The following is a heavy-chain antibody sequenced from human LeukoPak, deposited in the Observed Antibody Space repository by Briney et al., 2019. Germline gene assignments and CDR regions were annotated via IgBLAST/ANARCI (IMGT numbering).Heavy chain of an antibody. V-gene: IGHV6-1*01. CDR2: TYYRSKWYN. D-gene: IGHD2-2*01. Sequence: SQTLSLTCAISGDSVSSNSIAWNWIRQSPSRGLEWLGRTYYRSKWYNDYAVSVKSRITINPDTSKNQFSLQVNSVIPEDTAVYYCARGYCSSTSCYGSAFNIWGQGTMVTVSS. CDR1: GDSVSSNSIA. J-gene: IGHJ3*02. CDR3: ARGYCSSTSCYGSAFNI.